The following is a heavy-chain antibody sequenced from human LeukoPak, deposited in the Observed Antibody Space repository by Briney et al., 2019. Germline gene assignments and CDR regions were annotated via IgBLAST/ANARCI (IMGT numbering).Heavy chain of an antibody. CDR1: GDSISRSSDY. CDR2: VYYIGST. CDR3: ARSGYSSSWYLGYFDY. D-gene: IGHD6-13*01. J-gene: IGHJ4*02. V-gene: IGHV4-39*07. Sequence: KTSETLSLTCTVSGDSISRSSDYWGWIRQPPGKGPEWIGSVYYIGSTFYNPSLKSRVTMSVDTSKNQFSLKLSSVTAADTAVYYCARSGYSSSWYLGYFDYWGQGTLVTVSS.